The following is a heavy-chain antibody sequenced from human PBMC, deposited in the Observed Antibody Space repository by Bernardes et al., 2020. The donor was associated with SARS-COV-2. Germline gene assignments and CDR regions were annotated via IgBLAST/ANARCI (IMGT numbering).Heavy chain of an antibody. Sequence: GSLRLSCAASGFTFSSYWMSWVRQAPGKGLEWVANIKQDGSEKYYVDSVKGRFTISRDNAKNSLYLQMNSLRAEDTAVYYCARDGVWIQQSPFDYWGQGTLVTVSS. CDR3: ARDGVWIQQSPFDY. J-gene: IGHJ4*02. CDR1: GFTFSSYW. V-gene: IGHV3-7*04. D-gene: IGHD5-18*01. CDR2: IKQDGSEK.